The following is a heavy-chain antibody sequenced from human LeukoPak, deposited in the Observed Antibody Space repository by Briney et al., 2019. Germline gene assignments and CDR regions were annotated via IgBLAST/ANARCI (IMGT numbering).Heavy chain of an antibody. V-gene: IGHV1-18*01. CDR1: GYTFTSYG. J-gene: IGHJ6*02. CDR2: ISAYNGNT. Sequence: GASVKVSCKASGYTFTSYGISWVRQAPGQGLEWMGWISAYNGNTNYAQKLQGRVTMTTDTSTSTAYMELSRLRSDDTAVYYCARNQYLLWFGELSGMDVWGQGTTVTVSS. CDR3: ARNQYLLWFGELSGMDV. D-gene: IGHD3-10*01.